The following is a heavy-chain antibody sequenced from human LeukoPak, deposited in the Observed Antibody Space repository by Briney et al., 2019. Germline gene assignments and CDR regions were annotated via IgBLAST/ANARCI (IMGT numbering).Heavy chain of an antibody. CDR2: IYYSGST. CDR3: ARGRGDY. Sequence: SETLSLTCTVSGGSISSGSYYWSWIRQPAGKGLEWIGYIYYSGSTNYNPSLKSRVTISVDTSKNQFSLKLSSVTAADTAVYYCARGRGDYWGQGTLVTVSS. V-gene: IGHV4-61*10. CDR1: GGSISSGSYY. J-gene: IGHJ4*02.